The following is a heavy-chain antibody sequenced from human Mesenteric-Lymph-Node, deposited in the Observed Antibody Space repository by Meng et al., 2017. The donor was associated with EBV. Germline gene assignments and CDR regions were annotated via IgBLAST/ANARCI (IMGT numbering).Heavy chain of an antibody. CDR1: GGSISSTNW. D-gene: IGHD3-22*01. Sequence: QGQLQESGPGLVKPSGTLSLTCAVPGGSISSTNWWSWFRQPPGKGLEWIGEIFHSGSAKYNPSLKSRVTISVDKSKNHFSLRLSSVTAADTAVYYCVRRVVVMKEEELDHWGQGTLVTVSS. CDR2: IFHSGSA. CDR3: VRRVVVMKEEELDH. V-gene: IGHV4-4*02. J-gene: IGHJ4*02.